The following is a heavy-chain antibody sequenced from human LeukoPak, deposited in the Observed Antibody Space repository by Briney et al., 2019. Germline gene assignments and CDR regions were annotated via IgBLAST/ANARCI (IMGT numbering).Heavy chain of an antibody. CDR3: ARGRFYDFWSGYSQAWFDP. J-gene: IGHJ5*02. D-gene: IGHD3-3*01. Sequence: SETLALTCAVYGGSFSGYYWSWIRQPPGKGLEWIGEINHSGSTNHNPSLKRRVILSVDTSKNQFSLKLSSVPAADTAVSYCARGRFYDFWSGYSQAWFDPWGQGTLVTVSS. CDR2: INHSGST. V-gene: IGHV4-34*01. CDR1: GGSFSGYY.